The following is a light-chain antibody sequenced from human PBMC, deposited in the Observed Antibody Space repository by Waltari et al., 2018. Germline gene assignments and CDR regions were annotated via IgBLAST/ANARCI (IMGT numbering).Light chain of an antibody. CDR2: DKN. V-gene: IGLV3-19*01. CDR3: HSRDATGVGGS. CDR1: SLRRYY. J-gene: IGLJ2*01. Sequence: SSELTQDPVVSVAMGQTVRITCQGDSLRRYYASWYQQRPGQAPILVMFDKNNRPSGVPDRFSGSSSDNSASLTITGAQAEDEASDYCHSRDATGVGGSFGGGTKLTVL.